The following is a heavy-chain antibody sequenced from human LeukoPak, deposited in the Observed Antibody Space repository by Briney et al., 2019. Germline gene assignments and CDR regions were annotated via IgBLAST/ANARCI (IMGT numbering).Heavy chain of an antibody. Sequence: AGGSLRLSCAASGFTFSSYAMSWIRQAPGKGLEWIGSIYKSGNTFCNPSLKSRVTFSVDTSNNQFSLKLSSVTAADTAVYYCARDSGLGIARYFDLWGRGTLVTVSS. CDR3: ARDSGLGIARYFDL. D-gene: IGHD3/OR15-3a*01. J-gene: IGHJ2*01. V-gene: IGHV4-59*12. CDR2: IYKSGNT. CDR1: GFTFSSYA.